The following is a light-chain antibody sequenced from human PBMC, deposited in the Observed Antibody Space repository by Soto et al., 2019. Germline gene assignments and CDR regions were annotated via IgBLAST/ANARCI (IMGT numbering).Light chain of an antibody. CDR2: WAS. CDR1: LSVFYSSNNQNY. J-gene: IGKJ4*01. CDR3: QQYYTTLAPT. Sequence: DIVMTQSPDSLTVSLGERATINCKSSLSVFYSSNNQNYLDWYQHKPGQPPKLLIYWASTRESGVPDRFSGSGSGTDFTLTISSLQAEDVAVYYCQQYYTTLAPTFGGGTKVEIK. V-gene: IGKV4-1*01.